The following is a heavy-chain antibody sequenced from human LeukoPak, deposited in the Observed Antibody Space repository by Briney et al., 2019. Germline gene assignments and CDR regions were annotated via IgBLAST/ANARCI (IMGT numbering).Heavy chain of an antibody. V-gene: IGHV1-69*13. Sequence: SVKVSCKASGGTFSTYSISWVRQAPGQGLEWMGGIIPLFGTADYAQMFQDRVTITADESTTTAYMELTSLRSEDTAVYYCARAGYSGNFRGGQYYYMDVWGTGTTVTVSS. CDR2: IIPLFGTA. CDR3: ARAGYSGNFRGGQYYYMDV. J-gene: IGHJ6*03. D-gene: IGHD1-26*01. CDR1: GGTFSTYS.